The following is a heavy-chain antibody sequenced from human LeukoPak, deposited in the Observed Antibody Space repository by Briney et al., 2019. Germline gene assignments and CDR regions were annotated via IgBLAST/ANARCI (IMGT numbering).Heavy chain of an antibody. CDR1: GFTFSSYW. D-gene: IGHD2-2*01. Sequence: PGGSLRLSCAASGFTFSSYWMSWVRQAPGKGLEWVANIKQDGSEKYYVDSVKGRFTISRDNAKNSLYLQMNSLRAEDSAVYYCARDPGYGEYQLPVGAFDIWGQGTMVTVSS. V-gene: IGHV3-7*01. CDR3: ARDPGYGEYQLPVGAFDI. CDR2: IKQDGSEK. J-gene: IGHJ3*02.